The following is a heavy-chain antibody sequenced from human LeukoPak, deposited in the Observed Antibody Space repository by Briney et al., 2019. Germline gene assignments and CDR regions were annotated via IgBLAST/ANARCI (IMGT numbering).Heavy chain of an antibody. V-gene: IGHV3-30-3*01. CDR3: ARDVAEDGIFYYLDY. D-gene: IGHD6-13*01. Sequence: GGSLRLSCATSGFSFNKYAIHWVRQASGKGLEWVALMSYDGRTEYYIDSVKGRFTISRDNSKSTVFLQMNSLRDEDTAVYFCARDVAEDGIFYYLDYWGQGTLVTVSS. CDR2: MSYDGRTE. J-gene: IGHJ4*02. CDR1: GFSFNKYA.